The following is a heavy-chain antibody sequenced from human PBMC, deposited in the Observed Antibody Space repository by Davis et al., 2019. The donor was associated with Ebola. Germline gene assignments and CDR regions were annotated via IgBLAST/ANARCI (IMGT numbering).Heavy chain of an antibody. D-gene: IGHD5-12*01. CDR3: ARVKGIVATRSSHNWFDP. V-gene: IGHV3-7*01. CDR1: GFTFSSYW. CDR2: IKQDGSEK. J-gene: IGHJ5*02. Sequence: GESLKISCAASGFTFSSYWMSWVRQAPGKGLEWVANIKQDGSEKYYVDSVKGRFTISRDNAKNSLYLQMNSLRAEDTAVYYCARVKGIVATRSSHNWFDPWGQGTLVTVSS.